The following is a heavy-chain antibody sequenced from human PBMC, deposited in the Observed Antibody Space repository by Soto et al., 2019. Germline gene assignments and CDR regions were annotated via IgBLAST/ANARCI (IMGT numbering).Heavy chain of an antibody. V-gene: IGHV3-73*01. CDR3: TSPGPNSSSWYYYYYYKDV. CDR1: GFTFSGSA. D-gene: IGHD6-13*01. CDR2: IRSKANSYAT. J-gene: IGHJ6*03. Sequence: GGSLRLSCAASGFTFSGSAMHWVRQASGKGLEWVGRIRSKANSYATAYAASVKGRFTISRDDSKNTAYLQMNSLKTEDTAVYYCTSPGPNSSSWYYYYYYKDVWGKGTTVTVSS.